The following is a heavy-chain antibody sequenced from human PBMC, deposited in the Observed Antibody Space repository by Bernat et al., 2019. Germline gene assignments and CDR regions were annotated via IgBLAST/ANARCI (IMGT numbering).Heavy chain of an antibody. J-gene: IGHJ3*02. CDR1: GFTVSNNY. Sequence: EVQLVESGGGLIHPGGSLRLSCAASGFTVSNNYMSWVRQAPGKGLEWVSVMYNSGTTYYADSVKGRFTISRDNSKNTLSLQMNSLRAEDTAVYYCVRECSGGTCYGACDIWGQGTMVTVSS. D-gene: IGHD2-15*01. V-gene: IGHV3-53*01. CDR3: VRECSGGTCYGACDI. CDR2: MYNSGTT.